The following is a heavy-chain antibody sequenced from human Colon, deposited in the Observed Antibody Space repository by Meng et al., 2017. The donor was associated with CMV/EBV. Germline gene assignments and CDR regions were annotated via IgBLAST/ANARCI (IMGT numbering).Heavy chain of an antibody. V-gene: IGHV3-48*03. D-gene: IGHD3-16*01. CDR1: GFMFSVYE. Sequence: GGSLRLSCAASGFMFSVYEMNWVRQAPGKGLEWVSRISDSGATIYYADSVKGRFTISRDNAKNSLYLQMNSLRADDTAVYYCARVLVWAFDIWGQGTMVTVSS. CDR2: ISDSGATI. J-gene: IGHJ3*02. CDR3: ARVLVWAFDI.